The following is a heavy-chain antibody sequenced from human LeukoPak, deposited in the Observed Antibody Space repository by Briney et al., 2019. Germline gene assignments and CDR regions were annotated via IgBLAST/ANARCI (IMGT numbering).Heavy chain of an antibody. D-gene: IGHD5-18*01. CDR3: ARRGVWGYSYGYPDAFDI. CDR2: IIPIFGTA. Sequence: GASVKVSCKASGGTFSSYAISWVRQAPGQGLEWMGGIIPIFGTANYAQKFQGRVTITADKSTSTAYMELSSLRSEDTAVYYCARRGVWGYSYGYPDAFDIWGQGTMVTVSS. V-gene: IGHV1-69*06. CDR1: GGTFSSYA. J-gene: IGHJ3*02.